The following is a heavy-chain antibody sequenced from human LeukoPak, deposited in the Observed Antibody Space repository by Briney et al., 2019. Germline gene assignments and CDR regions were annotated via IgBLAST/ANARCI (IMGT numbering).Heavy chain of an antibody. D-gene: IGHD4-17*01. CDR3: ARDGGYGDYGPEYFDL. Sequence: PGGSLRLSCAASGFAFSSYAMHWVRQAPGKGLEWVAVISYDGSNKYYADSVKGRFTISRDNSKNTLYLQMNSLRAEDTAVYYCARDGGYGDYGPEYFDLWGRGTLVTVSS. V-gene: IGHV3-30*04. CDR2: ISYDGSNK. J-gene: IGHJ2*01. CDR1: GFAFSSYA.